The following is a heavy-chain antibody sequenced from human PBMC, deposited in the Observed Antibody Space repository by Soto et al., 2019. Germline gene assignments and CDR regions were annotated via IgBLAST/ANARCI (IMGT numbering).Heavy chain of an antibody. CDR2: ISWNSGNI. J-gene: IGHJ4*02. CDR1: GFTFDDYA. Sequence: EVQLVESGGGLVQPGRSLRLSCAASGFTFDDYAMHWVRQAPGKGLEWVSGISWNSGNIGYADSVKGRFTISRDNAKNSLYLQTNSLRAEDTALYYFAKGTNYDFWSGPSYWGQGALVTVSS. D-gene: IGHD3-3*01. V-gene: IGHV3-9*01. CDR3: AKGTNYDFWSGPSY.